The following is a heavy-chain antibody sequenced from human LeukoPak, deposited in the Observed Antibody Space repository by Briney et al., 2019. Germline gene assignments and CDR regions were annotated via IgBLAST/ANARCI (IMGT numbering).Heavy chain of an antibody. V-gene: IGHV1-69*04. CDR2: IIPILGIA. CDR1: GGTFSSYA. Sequence: ASVNVSCKASGGTFSSYAISWVRQAPGQGLEWMGRIIPILGIANYAQKFQGRVTITADKSTSTAYMELSSLRSEDTAVYYCARALWIQLWSDWFDPWGQGTLVTVSS. D-gene: IGHD5-18*01. J-gene: IGHJ5*02. CDR3: ARALWIQLWSDWFDP.